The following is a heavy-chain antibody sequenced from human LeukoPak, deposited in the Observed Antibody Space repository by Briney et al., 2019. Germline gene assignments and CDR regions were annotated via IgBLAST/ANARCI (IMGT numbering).Heavy chain of an antibody. CDR2: IRYDGSNK. V-gene: IGHV3-30*02. J-gene: IGHJ4*02. D-gene: IGHD3-22*01. Sequence: GGSLRLSCAASGFTFSSYGMHWVRQAPGKGLEWVAFIRYDGSNKYYADSVKGRFTISRDNSKNTLYLQMNSLRAEDTAVYYCAKDPVYYYDSSGYYLGLDYWGQGTLVTVSS. CDR1: GFTFSSYG. CDR3: AKDPVYYYDSSGYYLGLDY.